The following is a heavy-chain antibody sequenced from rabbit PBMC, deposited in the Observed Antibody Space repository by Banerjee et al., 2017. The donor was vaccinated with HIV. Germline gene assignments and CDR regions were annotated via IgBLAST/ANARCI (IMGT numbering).Heavy chain of an antibody. CDR2: IYTGSSGST. CDR1: GFTLSSRYY. J-gene: IGHJ3*01. V-gene: IGHV1S40*01. D-gene: IGHD6-1*01. CDR3: ARGTYASDGYGWVLLL. Sequence: QSLEESGGDLVKPGASLTLTCTASGFTLSSRYYMCWVRQAPGKGLEWIACIYTGSSGSTYYATWAKGRFTISKASSTTVTLQMTSLTAADTATYFCARGTYASDGYGWVLLLWGQGTLVTVS.